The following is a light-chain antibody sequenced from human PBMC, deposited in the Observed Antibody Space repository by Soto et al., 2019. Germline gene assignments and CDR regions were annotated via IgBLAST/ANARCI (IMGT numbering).Light chain of an antibody. CDR2: EAS. CDR3: CSYTSSSVV. J-gene: IGLJ2*01. CDR1: SSDVGTYNL. Sequence: QSALTQPASVYGSPGQSITISCTGTSSDVGTYNLLSWYQHHPGKAPKLMIYEASKRPSGVSIRFSGSKSGNTASLTISGLQAEDEADYYCCSYTSSSVVFGGGTQLTVL. V-gene: IGLV2-23*01.